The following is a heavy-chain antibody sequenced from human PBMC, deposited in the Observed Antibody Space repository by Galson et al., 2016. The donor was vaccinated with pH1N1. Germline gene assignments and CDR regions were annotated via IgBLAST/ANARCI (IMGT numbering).Heavy chain of an antibody. V-gene: IGHV1-8*03. CDR1: GYTFNNYD. D-gene: IGHD6-19*01. Sequence: SVKVSCKASGYTFNNYDINWVRQTPGQGLEWMGWMNPNTGGTDSAQKFQGRVTLPRNTSEGPAFMALSNLRSDDTAVYYCARGHPLGSISGWVWGQGSLVTVSS. CDR2: MNPNTGGT. CDR3: ARGHPLGSISGWV. J-gene: IGHJ4*02.